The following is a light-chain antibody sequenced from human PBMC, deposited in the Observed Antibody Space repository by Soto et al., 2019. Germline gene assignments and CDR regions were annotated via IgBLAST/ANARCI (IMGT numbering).Light chain of an antibody. CDR3: QQSYSTTWT. Sequence: IQMPQSTSSLSASVGDRVTITCRASQGISTYLNWYQQRPGKAPKLLIYAASSLQSGVPSRFSGSGSETHFTLTISSLQPEDFATYSCQQSYSTTWTFGQRTKVDI. CDR1: QGISTY. V-gene: IGKV1-39*01. CDR2: AAS. J-gene: IGKJ1*01.